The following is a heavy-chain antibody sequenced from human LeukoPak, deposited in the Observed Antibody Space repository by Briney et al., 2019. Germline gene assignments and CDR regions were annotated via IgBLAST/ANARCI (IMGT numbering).Heavy chain of an antibody. J-gene: IGHJ4*02. CDR3: ARDDIVATTHFDY. V-gene: IGHV3-21*01. D-gene: IGHD5-12*01. CDR1: GFTLSSDS. CDR2: ISSSSSYI. Sequence: GGSLRLSCAAYGFTLSSDSTSWVSQAPGKGLEWVSSISSSSSYIYYADSVKGRFTISRDNAKNSLYLQMNSLRAEDTAVYYCARDDIVATTHFDYWGQGTLVTVSS.